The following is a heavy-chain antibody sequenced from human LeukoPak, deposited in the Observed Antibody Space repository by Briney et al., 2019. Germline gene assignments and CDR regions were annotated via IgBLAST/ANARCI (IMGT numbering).Heavy chain of an antibody. D-gene: IGHD3-9*01. Sequence: GGSLRLSCAASGFTFSSYAMHWVRQAPGKGLGWVAVISYDGSNKYYADSVKGRFTISRDNSKNTLYLQMNSLRAEDTAVYYCARAHFDWLLGYWGQGTLVTVSS. CDR1: GFTFSSYA. V-gene: IGHV3-30*04. CDR2: ISYDGSNK. CDR3: ARAHFDWLLGY. J-gene: IGHJ4*02.